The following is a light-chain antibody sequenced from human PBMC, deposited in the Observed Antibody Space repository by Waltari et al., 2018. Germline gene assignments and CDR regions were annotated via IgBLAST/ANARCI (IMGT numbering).Light chain of an antibody. V-gene: IGLV2-11*01. Sequence: QSALTQPHSVSGSVGESVTMSCTGTGSDYVSWYHQLPGKAPKLLIYDLFQRPSGVPDRFFASKSGNSASLPVSGHQTEDEADYYCCSFEGTWVFGGGTKLTVL. J-gene: IGLJ3*02. CDR1: GSDY. CDR3: CSFEGTWV. CDR2: DLF.